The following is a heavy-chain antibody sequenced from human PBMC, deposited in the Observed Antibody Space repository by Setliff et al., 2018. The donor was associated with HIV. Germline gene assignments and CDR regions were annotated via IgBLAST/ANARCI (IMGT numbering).Heavy chain of an antibody. CDR1: GGSISGYY. V-gene: IGHV4-59*01. CDR2: IYYRGST. J-gene: IGHJ4*02. D-gene: IGHD5-18*01. Sequence: SETLSLTCTVAGGSISGYYWSWIRQPPGKGLEWIGYIYYRGSTDYNPSLKSRVTIAIDTSKNQFSLKLSSVTAADTAVYYCARSVDTTLVPAYYFDYWGQGTLVTVS. CDR3: ARSVDTTLVPAYYFDY.